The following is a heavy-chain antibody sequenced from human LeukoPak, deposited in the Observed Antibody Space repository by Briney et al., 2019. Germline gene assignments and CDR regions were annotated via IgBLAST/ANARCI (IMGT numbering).Heavy chain of an antibody. Sequence: PGGSLRLSCEASGFTFSSYAMHWVRQAPGKGLEWVSYISSSGSTIYYADSVKGRFTISRDNAKNSLYLQMNSLRAEDTAVYYCARDYGGSSPFDYWGQGTLVTVSS. V-gene: IGHV3-48*03. CDR1: GFTFSSYA. CDR3: ARDYGGSSPFDY. D-gene: IGHD4-23*01. CDR2: ISSSGSTI. J-gene: IGHJ4*02.